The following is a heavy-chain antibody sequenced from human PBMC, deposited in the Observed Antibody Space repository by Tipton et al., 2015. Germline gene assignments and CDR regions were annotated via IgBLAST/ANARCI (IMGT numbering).Heavy chain of an antibody. CDR3: AQSGHSSGPDFLHFYGMDV. Sequence: QSGPEVKKPGASVKVSCKASGYTFTSYGINWVRQAPGQGVEWMGGVIPASGTVNYAQQFQGRLAITADGSTSTAYMELSSLRSEDTAVYYCAQSGHSSGPDFLHFYGMDVWGQGTTVTVSS. D-gene: IGHD5-18*01. CDR1: GYTFTSYG. V-gene: IGHV1-69*13. J-gene: IGHJ6*02. CDR2: VIPASGTV.